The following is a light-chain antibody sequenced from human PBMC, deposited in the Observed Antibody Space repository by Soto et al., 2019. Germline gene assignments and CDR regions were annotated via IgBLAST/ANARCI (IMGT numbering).Light chain of an antibody. Sequence: QSALTQPASVSGSPGQSITISCTGTSSDVGSYNLVSWYQQHPNKAPKLIIYEVTERPSGISNRFSGSKSGNTASLTISGLQAEDEADYYCCSFAGDKIFGVFGGGTKVTVL. CDR2: EVT. CDR1: SSDVGSYNL. J-gene: IGLJ3*02. V-gene: IGLV2-23*02. CDR3: CSFAGDKIFGV.